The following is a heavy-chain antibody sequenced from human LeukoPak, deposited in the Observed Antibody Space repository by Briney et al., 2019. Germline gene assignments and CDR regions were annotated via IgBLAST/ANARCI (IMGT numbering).Heavy chain of an antibody. CDR1: GFTFSSYS. J-gene: IGHJ4*02. CDR2: ISSSGSYI. Sequence: GGSLRLSCAASGFTFSSYSMNWVRQAPGKGLEWVSSISSSGSYIYYADSVKGRFTISRDNAKNSLYLQMNSLRAEDTAVYYCARTTVVTPNYFDYWGQGTLVTVSS. CDR3: ARTTVVTPNYFDY. D-gene: IGHD4-23*01. V-gene: IGHV3-21*01.